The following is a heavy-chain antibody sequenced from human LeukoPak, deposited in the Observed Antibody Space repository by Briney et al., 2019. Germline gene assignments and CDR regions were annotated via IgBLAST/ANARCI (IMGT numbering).Heavy chain of an antibody. D-gene: IGHD5-24*01. J-gene: IGHJ4*02. CDR3: ARDGVATTTIDY. V-gene: IGHV3-21*01. CDR2: ISSSSSYI. CDR1: GFTLSSYS. Sequence: GGSLRLSCAASGFTLSSYSMNWVRQAPGKGLEWVSSISSSSSYIYYADSVKGRFTISRDNAKNSLYLQMNSLRAEETAVYYCARDGVATTTIDYWGQGTLVTVSS.